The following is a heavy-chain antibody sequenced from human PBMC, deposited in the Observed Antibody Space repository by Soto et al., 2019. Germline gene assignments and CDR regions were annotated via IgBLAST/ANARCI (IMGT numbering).Heavy chain of an antibody. J-gene: IGHJ6*02. D-gene: IGHD2-21*02. Sequence: GGSLRLSCAASGFTFSSYSIHWVRQAPGKGLEWVSSIGTRSDVYYADSVKGRFTISRDNAKNSMALQMNSLRAEDTGVYYCAREETAWPLAYGLDVWGQGTTVTVSS. CDR2: IGTRSDV. V-gene: IGHV3-21*01. CDR1: GFTFSSYS. CDR3: AREETAWPLAYGLDV.